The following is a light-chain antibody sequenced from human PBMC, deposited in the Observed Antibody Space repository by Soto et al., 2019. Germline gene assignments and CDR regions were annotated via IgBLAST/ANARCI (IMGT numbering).Light chain of an antibody. CDR3: QQYNSYPWT. J-gene: IGKJ1*01. V-gene: IGKV1-5*01. Sequence: DIQMTQSPSTLSASAGDTVTITCRASESIDNWLAWYQQKPGKAPKLLLFAASTLVGGVPSRYSGSGSGTEFTLTISSLQPDDFATYYCQQYNSYPWTFGQGTKVDI. CDR2: AAS. CDR1: ESIDNW.